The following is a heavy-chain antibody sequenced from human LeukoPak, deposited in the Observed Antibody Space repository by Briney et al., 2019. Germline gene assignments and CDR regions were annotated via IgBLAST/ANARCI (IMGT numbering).Heavy chain of an antibody. CDR2: INPNSGGT. CDR3: ATHCSGGSCYFYKFEY. J-gene: IGHJ4*02. Sequence: ASVKVSCKASGYTFTSYGISWVRQAPGQGLEWMGWINPNSGGTNYAQKFQGRVTMTRDTSISTAYMELSRLRSDDTAVYYCATHCSGGSCYFYKFEYWGQGTLVTVSS. V-gene: IGHV1-2*02. D-gene: IGHD2-15*01. CDR1: GYTFTSYG.